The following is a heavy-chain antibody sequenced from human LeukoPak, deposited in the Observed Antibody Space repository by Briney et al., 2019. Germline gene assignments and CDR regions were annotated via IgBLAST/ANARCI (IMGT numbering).Heavy chain of an antibody. CDR1: GGSISSYY. CDR3: ARHLSSNGWPFDY. J-gene: IGHJ4*02. CDR2: IYYSGST. Sequence: SETLSLTCTVSGGSISSYYWSWIRQSPGKGLEWIGYIYYSGSTKYNPSLKSRVTISVDTSKSQFSLKLSSVTAADTAIYYCARHLSSNGWPFDYWGRGALVTVSS. V-gene: IGHV4-59*08. D-gene: IGHD6-19*01.